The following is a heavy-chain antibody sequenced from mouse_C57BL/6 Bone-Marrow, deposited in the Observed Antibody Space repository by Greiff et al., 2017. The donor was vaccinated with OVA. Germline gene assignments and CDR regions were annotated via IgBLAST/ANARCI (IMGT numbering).Heavy chain of an antibody. V-gene: IGHV1-64*01. J-gene: IGHJ2*01. CDR2: IHPNSGST. Sequence: QVQLQQSGAELVKPGASVKLSCKASGYTFTSYWMHWVKQRPGQGIEWIGMIHPNSGSTNYNEKFKSKATLTVDKSSSTAYMQLSSLTSEDSAVYYCARRVSCHFDYWGQGTTLTVSS. CDR3: ARRVSCHFDY. D-gene: IGHD1-2*01. CDR1: GYTFTSYW.